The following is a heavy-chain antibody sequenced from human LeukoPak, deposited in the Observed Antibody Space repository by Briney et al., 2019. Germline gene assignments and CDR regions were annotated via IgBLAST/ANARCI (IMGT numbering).Heavy chain of an antibody. CDR1: GGTFSSYA. Sequence: GSSVKVSCKASGGTFSSYAISWVRQARGQGLEWMGGIIPIFGTANYAQKFQGRVTITTDESTSTAYMELSSLRSEDTAVYYCATHHYSYSSSSEGPEYFQHWGQGTLVTVSS. V-gene: IGHV1-69*05. CDR2: IIPIFGTA. D-gene: IGHD6-6*01. J-gene: IGHJ1*01. CDR3: ATHHYSYSSSSEGPEYFQH.